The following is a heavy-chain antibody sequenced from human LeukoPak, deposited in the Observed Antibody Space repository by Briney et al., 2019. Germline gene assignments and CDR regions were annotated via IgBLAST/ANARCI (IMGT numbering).Heavy chain of an antibody. J-gene: IGHJ4*02. CDR3: AKVYGSGGSCYQPPFDY. CDR2: ISGSGGST. V-gene: IGHV3-23*01. Sequence: PGGSLRLSCTASGFTFSSYAMSWVRQAPGKGLEWVSAISGSGGSTYYADSVKGRFTISRDNSKNTLYLQMNSLRAEDTAVYYCAKVYGSGGSCYQPPFDYWGQGTLVTVSS. CDR1: GFTFSSYA. D-gene: IGHD2-15*01.